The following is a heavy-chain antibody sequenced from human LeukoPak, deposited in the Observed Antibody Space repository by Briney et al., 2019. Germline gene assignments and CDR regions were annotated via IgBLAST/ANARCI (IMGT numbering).Heavy chain of an antibody. Sequence: PSETLSLTCTVFGGSISGYYWSWIRQPPGKGLQFIGYIHYTGSTNYNPSLESRVTLSVDTSKNQFSLKLRSVTAADTAVYYCARLSKDTVVLPAAMAHYFDYWGQGTLVTVSS. CDR2: IHYTGST. CDR1: GGSISGYY. V-gene: IGHV4-59*08. CDR3: ARLSKDTVVLPAAMAHYFDY. J-gene: IGHJ4*02. D-gene: IGHD2-2*01.